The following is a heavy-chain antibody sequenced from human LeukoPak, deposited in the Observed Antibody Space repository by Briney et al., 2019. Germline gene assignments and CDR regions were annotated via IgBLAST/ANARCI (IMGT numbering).Heavy chain of an antibody. J-gene: IGHJ4*02. CDR1: GGSISSGDYY. D-gene: IGHD3-3*01. CDR2: IYSSGSA. V-gene: IGHV4-39*01. Sequence: SETLSLTCTVSGGSISSGDYYWGWTRQPPGKGLEWIGSIYSSGSAYYNPSLKSRVTISVDTSKNQFSLRLSSVTATDTAVYYCQSRYLEWLLEYWGQGTLVTVSS. CDR3: QSRYLEWLLEY.